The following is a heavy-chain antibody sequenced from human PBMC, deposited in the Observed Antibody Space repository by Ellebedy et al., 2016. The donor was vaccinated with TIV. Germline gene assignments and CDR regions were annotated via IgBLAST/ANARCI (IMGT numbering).Heavy chain of an antibody. Sequence: PGGSLRLSCAASGFTVSSNYMSWVRQAPGKGLEWVSVIYSGGSTYYADSVKGRFTTSRDNSKNTLYLQMNSLRAEDTAVYYCAKGPAAVAGCYWGQGTLVTVSS. D-gene: IGHD6-19*01. V-gene: IGHV3-66*01. CDR3: AKGPAAVAGCY. CDR1: GFTVSSNY. J-gene: IGHJ4*02. CDR2: IYSGGST.